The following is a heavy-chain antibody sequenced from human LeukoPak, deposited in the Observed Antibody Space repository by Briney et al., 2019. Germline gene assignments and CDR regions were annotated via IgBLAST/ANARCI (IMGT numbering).Heavy chain of an antibody. Sequence: VKVCCKATGFTFTSSAMEWVRQARGQRNEWIGWIVVGSGNTNYAQKFQERVTITRDMSTSTAYMELSSLRSEDTDVYYCAADLRGMGYFDYWGQGTLVTVSS. CDR1: GFTFTSSA. V-gene: IGHV1-58*02. J-gene: IGHJ4*02. D-gene: IGHD3-16*01. CDR2: IVVGSGNT. CDR3: AADLRGMGYFDY.